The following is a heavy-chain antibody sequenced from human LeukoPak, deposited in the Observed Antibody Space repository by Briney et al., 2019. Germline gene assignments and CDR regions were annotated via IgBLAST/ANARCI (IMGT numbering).Heavy chain of an antibody. V-gene: IGHV1-18*04. CDR3: ARSPYSSGWSDLDY. CDR2: ISAYNGNT. CDR1: GYTFTGYY. J-gene: IGHJ4*02. Sequence: ASVKVSCKASGYTFTGYYMHWVRQAPGQGLKWMGWISAYNGNTNYAQKLQGRVTMTTDTSTSTAYMELRSLRSDDTAVYYCARSPYSSGWSDLDYWGQGTLVTVSS. D-gene: IGHD6-19*01.